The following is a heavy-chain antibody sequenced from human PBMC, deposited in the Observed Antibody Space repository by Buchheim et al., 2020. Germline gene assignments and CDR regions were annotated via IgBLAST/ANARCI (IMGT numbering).Heavy chain of an antibody. CDR2: ITSSSSYI. CDR1: GFTFSTYS. Sequence: ELQLVESGGGLVKPGGSLRLSCAASGFTFSTYSMSWVRQAPGKGLEWVSSITSSSSYIYYADSVKGRFTISRDNDKNSLYPQMNSLRADDTAVYYCARDLPGDKYGMDFWGQGTT. J-gene: IGHJ6*02. CDR3: ARDLPGDKYGMDF. V-gene: IGHV3-21*01.